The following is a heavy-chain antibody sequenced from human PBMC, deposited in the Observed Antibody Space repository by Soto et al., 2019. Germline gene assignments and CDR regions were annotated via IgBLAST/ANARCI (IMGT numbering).Heavy chain of an antibody. J-gene: IGHJ4*02. CDR2: ISGRGGST. D-gene: IGHD6-19*01. Sequence: EVQLLESGGGLVQPGGSLRLSCAASGFTFSTDGMSWVRQAPGKGLGWVSIISGRGGSTYYADTWKGRFTISRDKSKNTLYLQTNSLRAEYTSVYYCAKDPATIAVAGTFDYWGQGTLVIVSS. V-gene: IGHV3-23*01. CDR1: GFTFSTDG. CDR3: AKDPATIAVAGTFDY.